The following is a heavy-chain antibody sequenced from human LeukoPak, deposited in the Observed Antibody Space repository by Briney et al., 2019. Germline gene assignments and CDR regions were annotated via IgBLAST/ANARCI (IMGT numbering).Heavy chain of an antibody. CDR2: ISSSSSYI. V-gene: IGHV3-21*01. J-gene: IGHJ4*02. Sequence: GGSLRLSCAASAFTFSIYSINWVRQSPGKGLEWFLSISSSSSYIYYADSVKGRFTISRDNAKNSVYLQMNSLRDEDTAVYYCERDLFTYDSSGYPFDYWGQGTLVTVSS. D-gene: IGHD3-22*01. CDR1: AFTFSIYS. CDR3: ERDLFTYDSSGYPFDY.